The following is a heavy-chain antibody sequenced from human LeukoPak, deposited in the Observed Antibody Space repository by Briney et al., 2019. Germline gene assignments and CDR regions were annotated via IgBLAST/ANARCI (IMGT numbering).Heavy chain of an antibody. CDR3: ASGPDDRLDYTTWYFDL. CDR2: VYYSGST. J-gene: IGHJ2*01. V-gene: IGHV4-59*11. Sequence: PSETLSLTCTVSGGSISNHYWSWIRQPPGKGLEWIGYVYYSGSTHYNPSLRRRVTMSEDTSKNQFSLKLRSVTAADTAVYYCASGPDDRLDYTTWYFDLWGRGTLVTVSS. D-gene: IGHD4-11*01. CDR1: GGSISNHY.